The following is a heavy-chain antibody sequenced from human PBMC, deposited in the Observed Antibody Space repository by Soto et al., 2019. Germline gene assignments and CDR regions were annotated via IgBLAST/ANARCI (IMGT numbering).Heavy chain of an antibody. V-gene: IGHV3-74*03. CDR3: ASEHSGYVHGEYYYDGVDV. Sequence: EVQLVESGGGLVQPGGSLRLSCTASGFSLSTYWMHWVRQVPGKGLIWVSRINTDGSSTTYADSVKGRFTISRDNAKNTLYLEMNMLRAADTAVYYCASEHSGYVHGEYYYDGVDVWGQGTRVTVSS. CDR1: GFSLSTYW. J-gene: IGHJ6*02. CDR2: INTDGSST. D-gene: IGHD5-12*01.